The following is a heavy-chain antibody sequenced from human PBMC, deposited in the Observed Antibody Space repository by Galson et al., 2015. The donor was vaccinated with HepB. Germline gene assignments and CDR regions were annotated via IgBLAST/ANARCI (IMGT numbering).Heavy chain of an antibody. J-gene: IGHJ4*02. D-gene: IGHD5-18*01. V-gene: IGHV1-46*01. Sequence: SVKVSCKVSGYTFTRYYIHWVRQAPGQGLEWTALINTSGGSTSYARKFQGRVTVTRDTSTNTAYMEMSSLRSADTAMYYCARLDTAGDHWGQGTLVTVSS. CDR1: GYTFTRYY. CDR3: ARLDTAGDH. CDR2: INTSGGST.